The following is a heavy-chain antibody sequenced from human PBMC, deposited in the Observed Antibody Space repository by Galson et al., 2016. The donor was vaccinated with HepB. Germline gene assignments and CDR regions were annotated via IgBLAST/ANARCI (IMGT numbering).Heavy chain of an antibody. CDR3: ARRSSDAFDI. CDR2: INPGDSDT. Sequence: QSGAEVKKPGESLKISCKASGYIFTSYWIGWVRQMPGKGLEWMTIINPGDSDTRYSPSSQGQVTISADKSISAAYLQWNSLKASDTAIYYCARRSSDAFDIWGQGTLVTVS. V-gene: IGHV5-51*01. J-gene: IGHJ3*02. CDR1: GYIFTSYW. D-gene: IGHD3-10*01.